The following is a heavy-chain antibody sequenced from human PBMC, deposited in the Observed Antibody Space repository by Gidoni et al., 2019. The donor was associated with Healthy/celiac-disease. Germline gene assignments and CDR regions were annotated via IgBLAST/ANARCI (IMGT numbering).Heavy chain of an antibody. CDR3: ARDPVGATGRSYYFDY. D-gene: IGHD1-26*01. Sequence: QVHLVQSGAEGKKPGSSVKVSCKASGGTFSTYALSWVRQAPGQGLEWLGGIIPIFGTANYAQKFQGRVTITADESTSTAYMELSSLRSEDTAVYYCARDPVGATGRSYYFDYWGQGTLVTVSS. V-gene: IGHV1-69*01. CDR1: GGTFSTYA. CDR2: IIPIFGTA. J-gene: IGHJ4*02.